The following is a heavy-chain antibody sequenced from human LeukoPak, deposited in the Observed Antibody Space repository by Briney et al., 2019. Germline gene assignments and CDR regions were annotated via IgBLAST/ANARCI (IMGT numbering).Heavy chain of an antibody. CDR3: ARDRVAVAGGNYYYMDI. V-gene: IGHV3-48*03. CDR1: GFTFSSYE. D-gene: IGHD6-19*01. Sequence: GGSLRLSCAASGFTFSSYEMNWVRQAPGKGLEWVSYISSSGSTIYYADSVKGRFTISRDNAKNSLYLQMNSLRAEDTAVYYCARDRVAVAGGNYYYMDIWGKGTTVTISS. J-gene: IGHJ6*03. CDR2: ISSSGSTI.